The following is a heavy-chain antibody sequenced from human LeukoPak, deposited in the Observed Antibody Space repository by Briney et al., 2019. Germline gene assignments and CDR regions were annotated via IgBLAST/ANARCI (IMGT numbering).Heavy chain of an antibody. CDR1: GGSISSSSYY. CDR3: ARPLVGSSGYLRYFDL. D-gene: IGHD3-22*01. Sequence: SETLSLTCTVSGGSISSSSYYWGWIRQPPGKGLEWIGSIYYSGSTYYNPSLKSRVTISVDTSKNQFSLKLSSVTAADTAVYYCARPLVGSSGYLRYFDLWGRGTLVTVSS. J-gene: IGHJ2*01. V-gene: IGHV4-39*01. CDR2: IYYSGST.